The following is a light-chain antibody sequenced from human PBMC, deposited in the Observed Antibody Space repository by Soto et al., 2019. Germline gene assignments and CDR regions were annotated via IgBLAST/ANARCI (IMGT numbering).Light chain of an antibody. V-gene: IGKV1-5*01. CDR2: DAY. CDR1: QSISRW. J-gene: IGKJ1*01. CDR3: QQYNSFS. Sequence: DIQMTQSPPTLSASVGDRVTITCRASQSISRWLAWYQQKPGEPPKVLIYDAYNLQSGVPSRFSGSGSGAEFTLTVSSLQPGDFATYYCQQYNSFSFGQGTKVDIK.